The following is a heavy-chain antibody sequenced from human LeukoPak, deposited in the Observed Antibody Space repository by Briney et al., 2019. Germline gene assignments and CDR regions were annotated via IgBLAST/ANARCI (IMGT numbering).Heavy chain of an antibody. CDR1: GYTFTGCY. CDR3: ARDRYYSSSSLDY. CDR2: INPNSGGT. D-gene: IGHD6-6*01. V-gene: IGHV1-2*02. J-gene: IGHJ4*02. Sequence: ASVKVSCKASGYTFTGCYMHWVRQAPGQGLEWMGWINPNSGGTNYAQKFQGRVTMTRDTSISIAYMELSRLKSDDTAVYYCARDRYYSSSSLDYWGQGTLVTVSS.